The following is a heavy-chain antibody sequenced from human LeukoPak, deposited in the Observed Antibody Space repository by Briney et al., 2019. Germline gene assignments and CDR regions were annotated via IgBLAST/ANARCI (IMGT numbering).Heavy chain of an antibody. CDR2: INGRGDNT. J-gene: IGHJ5*02. D-gene: IGHD2/OR15-2a*01. CDR3: AKDRVSPGFNLFDP. V-gene: IGHV3-23*01. Sequence: PGGSLRLSCAASGFTFSSYAMNWVHQAPGKGLEWVSAINGRGDNTYYADSVKGRFTISRENSKSTLFLQMNSLRAEDTAIYYCAKDRVSPGFNLFDPWGQGTLVTVSS. CDR1: GFTFSSYA.